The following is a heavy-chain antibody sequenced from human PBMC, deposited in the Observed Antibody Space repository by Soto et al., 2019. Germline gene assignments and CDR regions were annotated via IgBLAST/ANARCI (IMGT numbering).Heavy chain of an antibody. D-gene: IGHD4-17*01. CDR3: AKSSGDFSDYYYYGMDV. CDR1: GFTFSSYA. V-gene: IGHV3-23*01. CDR2: ISGSGGGT. Sequence: EVQLLESGGGLVQPGGSLRLSCAASGFTFSSYAMSWVRQAPGKGLEWVSAISGSGGGTYYADSVKGRFAISRDNSKNTLYLQMSSLGAEDTDVDYCAKSSGDFSDYYYYGMDVWGQGTTVTVSS. J-gene: IGHJ6*02.